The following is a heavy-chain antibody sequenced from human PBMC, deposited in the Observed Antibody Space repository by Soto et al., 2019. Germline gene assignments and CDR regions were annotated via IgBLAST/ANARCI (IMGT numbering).Heavy chain of an antibody. Sequence: SSVKVSCKASGYTFTSYGISWVRQAPGQGLEWMGWISAYNGNTNYAQKLQSRVTMTTDTSTSTAYMELRSLRSDDTAVYYCARDALVVPAARIPYGMDFWGQGTTVRVSS. CDR1: GYTFTSYG. D-gene: IGHD2-2*01. J-gene: IGHJ6*02. CDR2: ISAYNGNT. V-gene: IGHV1-18*04. CDR3: ARDALVVPAARIPYGMDF.